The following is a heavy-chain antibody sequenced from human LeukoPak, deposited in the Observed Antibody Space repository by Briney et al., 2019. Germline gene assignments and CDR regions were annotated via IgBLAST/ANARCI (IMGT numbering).Heavy chain of an antibody. CDR2: IIPIFGTA. CDR1: GGTFSSYA. Sequence: SVKVSCKASGGTFSSYAISWVRQAPGQGLEWMGGIIPIFGTANYAQKFQGRVTITADKSTSTGYMELSSLRSEDTAVYYCARGRHYYDSSDYYYEGDGFDIWGQGTMVTVSS. CDR3: ARGRHYYDSSDYYYEGDGFDI. J-gene: IGHJ3*02. D-gene: IGHD3-22*01. V-gene: IGHV1-69*06.